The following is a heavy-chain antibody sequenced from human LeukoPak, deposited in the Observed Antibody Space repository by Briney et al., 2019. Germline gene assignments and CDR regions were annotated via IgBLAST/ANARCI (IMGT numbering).Heavy chain of an antibody. Sequence: SETLSLTCAVYGGSFSGYYWSWIRQPPGKGLEWIGEINHSGSTNYNPSLKNRVTISVDTSKNQFSLKLSSVTAADTAVYYCARGHGYPYGMDVWGKGTTVTVSS. V-gene: IGHV4-34*01. D-gene: IGHD5-18*01. CDR1: GGSFSGYY. J-gene: IGHJ6*04. CDR2: INHSGST. CDR3: ARGHGYPYGMDV.